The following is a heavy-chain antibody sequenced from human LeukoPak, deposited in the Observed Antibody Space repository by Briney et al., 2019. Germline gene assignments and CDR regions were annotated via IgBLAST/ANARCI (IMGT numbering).Heavy chain of an antibody. J-gene: IGHJ4*02. CDR3: ARNGRGTYDY. D-gene: IGHD3-16*01. Sequence: ASVKVSCKASGYTFTGYWMHWVRQAPGQGLEWMGWINPNSGDTNYGQKFQGRVTMTRDTSISTAYMELSRLRSDDTAVYYCARNGRGTYDYWGQGTLVTVSS. V-gene: IGHV1-2*02. CDR2: INPNSGDT. CDR1: GYTFTGYW.